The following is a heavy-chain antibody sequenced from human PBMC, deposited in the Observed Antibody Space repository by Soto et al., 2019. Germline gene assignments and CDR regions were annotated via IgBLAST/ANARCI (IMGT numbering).Heavy chain of an antibody. CDR2: IKQDGSEK. Sequence: GGSLRLSCAASGFTFSSYWMSWVRQAPGKGLEWVANIKQDGSEKYYVDSVKGRFTISRDNAKNSLYLQMNSLRAEDTAVYYCARALAPTVTTDYYYYYMDVWGKGTTVTVSS. V-gene: IGHV3-7*01. CDR1: GFTFSSYW. J-gene: IGHJ6*03. D-gene: IGHD4-17*01. CDR3: ARALAPTVTTDYYYYYMDV.